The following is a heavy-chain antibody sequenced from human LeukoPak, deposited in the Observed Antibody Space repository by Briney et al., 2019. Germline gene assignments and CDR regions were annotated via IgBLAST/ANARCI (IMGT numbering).Heavy chain of an antibody. CDR3: ATRDGSSSSGGYYYIHF. Sequence: PSETLSLTSAVYGGSFSDYYCNWIRQPPGKGLEWIGEINHSGSTNYNPSLKSRVTISVDTSKKQFSLKLSSVTAADTAVYYCATRDGSSSSGGYYYIHFLGKATTVTVSS. J-gene: IGHJ6*03. CDR2: INHSGST. V-gene: IGHV4-34*01. CDR1: GGSFSDYY. D-gene: IGHD6-6*01.